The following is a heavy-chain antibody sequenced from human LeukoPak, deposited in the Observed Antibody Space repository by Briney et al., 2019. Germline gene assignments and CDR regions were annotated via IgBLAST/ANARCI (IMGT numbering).Heavy chain of an antibody. CDR1: GYSFTTYW. D-gene: IGHD3-16*02. Sequence: GESLKISCKGSGYSFTTYWIAWVRQVPGKGLEWMGIIHPRDSDIRYNPPFQGQVTISADKSISTAYLQWNSLKASDTAMYYCARMIGLGEVSPYFDYWAREVWSPSPQ. CDR2: IHPRDSDI. J-gene: IGHJ4*02. CDR3: ARMIGLGEVSPYFDY. V-gene: IGHV5-51*01.